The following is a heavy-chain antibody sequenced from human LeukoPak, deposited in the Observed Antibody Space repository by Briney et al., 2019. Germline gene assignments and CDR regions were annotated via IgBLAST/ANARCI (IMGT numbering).Heavy chain of an antibody. CDR1: QFTFSHYV. V-gene: IGHV3-30*09. CDR3: AKDGAANSYWYFDL. J-gene: IGHJ2*01. D-gene: IGHD4/OR15-4a*01. Sequence: GGSLRLSCEASQFTFSHYVLHWVRQAPGKGLEWVAVIAQDENNKFYSDSVNPRFAISRDNPKNTLYLQMSSLSAEDTAVYICAKDGAANSYWYFDLWGRGTLVTVSS. CDR2: IAQDENNK.